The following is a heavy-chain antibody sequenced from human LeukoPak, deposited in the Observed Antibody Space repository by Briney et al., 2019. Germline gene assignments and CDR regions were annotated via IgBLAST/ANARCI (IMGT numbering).Heavy chain of an antibody. V-gene: IGHV1-69*04. J-gene: IGHJ6*02. CDR3: ARDSIVVVVAATGSYYGMDV. D-gene: IGHD2-15*01. Sequence: AASVKVSCKASGGTFSSYTISWVRQAPGQGLEWMGRIITIIGIANYAQKFQGRVTITADKSTSTAYMELSSLRSEDTAVYYCARDSIVVVVAATGSYYGMDVWGQGTTVTVSS. CDR2: IITIIGIA. CDR1: GGTFSSYT.